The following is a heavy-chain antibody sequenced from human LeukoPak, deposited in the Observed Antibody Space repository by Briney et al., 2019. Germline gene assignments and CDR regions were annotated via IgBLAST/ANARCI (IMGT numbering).Heavy chain of an antibody. D-gene: IGHD6-13*01. CDR2: INHSGST. CDR1: GGSFSGYY. J-gene: IGHJ6*02. CDR3: ARGFSSSWPSHYYYYGMDV. Sequence: SETLSLTCAVYGGSFSGYYWSWIRQPPGKGLEWIGEINHSGSTNYNPSLKSRVTISVDTSKNQFSLKLSSVTAADTAVYYCARGFSSSWPSHYYYYGMDVWGQGTTVTVSS. V-gene: IGHV4-34*01.